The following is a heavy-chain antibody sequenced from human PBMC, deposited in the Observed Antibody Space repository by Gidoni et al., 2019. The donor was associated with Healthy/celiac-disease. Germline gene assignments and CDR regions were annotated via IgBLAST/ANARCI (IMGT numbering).Heavy chain of an antibody. J-gene: IGHJ6*02. D-gene: IGHD3-3*01. CDR2: IYYSGST. Sequence: QVQLQESGPGLVKPSETLSLTCTVSGGSVSSGSYYWSWIRQPPGKGLEWIGYIYYSGSTNYNPSLKSRVAISVDTSKNQFSLKLSSVTAADTAVYYCARAGITIFGVVLSYYGMDVWGQGTTVTVSS. CDR3: ARAGITIFGVVLSYYGMDV. V-gene: IGHV4-61*01. CDR1: GGSVSSGSYY.